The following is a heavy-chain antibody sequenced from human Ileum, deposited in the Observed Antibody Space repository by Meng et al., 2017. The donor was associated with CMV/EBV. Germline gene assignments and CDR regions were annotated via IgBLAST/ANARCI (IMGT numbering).Heavy chain of an antibody. D-gene: IGHD3-3*01. Sequence: SLKISCAASGFTSDDYAMHWVRQAPGKGLEWVSGISWNSGSIGYADSVKGRFTISRDNAKNSLYLQMNSLRAEDTALYYCAKDISDFWSGYRLYYYYGMDVWGQGTTVTVSS. CDR2: ISWNSGSI. J-gene: IGHJ6*02. CDR1: GFTSDDYA. V-gene: IGHV3-9*02. CDR3: AKDISDFWSGYRLYYYYGMDV.